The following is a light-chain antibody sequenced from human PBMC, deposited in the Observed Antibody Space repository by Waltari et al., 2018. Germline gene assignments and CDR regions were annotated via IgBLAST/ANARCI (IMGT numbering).Light chain of an antibody. CDR1: QSISRY. CDR2: DAS. J-gene: IGKJ1*01. Sequence: EIMLTQSPGPLSLSPGERATLPCRASQSISRYLAWYQHKPGQAPRLLIYDASSRATGSPDRFSGSGSGTDFSLTISRLEPEDFAVYYCQKYGSLPATFGQGTKVEIK. V-gene: IGKV3-20*01. CDR3: QKYGSLPAT.